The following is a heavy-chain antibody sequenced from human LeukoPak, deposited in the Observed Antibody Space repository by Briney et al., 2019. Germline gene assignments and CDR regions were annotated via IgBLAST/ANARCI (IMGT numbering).Heavy chain of an antibody. CDR1: GGSFSGYY. CDR2: INHSGST. V-gene: IGHV4-34*01. CDR3: ARYDY. Sequence: KTSETLSLTCAVYGGSFSGYYWTWIRQPPGKGLEWIGEINHSGSTNYNPSLKNRVTMSVDTSKNQFSLNLRSVTAADTAVYYCARYDYWGQGTLVTVSS. J-gene: IGHJ4*02.